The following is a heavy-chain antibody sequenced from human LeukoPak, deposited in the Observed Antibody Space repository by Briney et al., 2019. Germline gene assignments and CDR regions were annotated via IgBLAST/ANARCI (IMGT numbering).Heavy chain of an antibody. Sequence: GGSLRLSCAASGFTFSTYSMNWVRQAPGKGLEWVSFISSGSRIIYYADSVKGRFTVSRDNAKNSLYLQMNSLRDEDTAVYYCARNPAGIGDYWGQGTLVTVSS. CDR3: ARNPAGIGDY. V-gene: IGHV3-48*02. CDR2: ISSGSRII. J-gene: IGHJ4*02. D-gene: IGHD1-26*01. CDR1: GFTFSTYS.